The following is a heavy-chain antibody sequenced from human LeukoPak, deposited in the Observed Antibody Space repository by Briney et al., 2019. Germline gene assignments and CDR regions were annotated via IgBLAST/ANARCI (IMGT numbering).Heavy chain of an antibody. J-gene: IGHJ5*02. D-gene: IGHD4-23*01. V-gene: IGHV3-23*01. CDR1: GCPFSSYA. CDR2: ITDIGNT. CDR3: AKYGKNGGNSDGFDP. Sequence: GGSLRLSCAASGCPFSSYAMSGVRHAPGKGLEWVSGITDIGNTYSADSVKGRFTISRDNSKNTLYLQMNSLRAEDTAVYYCAKYGKNGGNSDGFDPWGQRTLVTVSS.